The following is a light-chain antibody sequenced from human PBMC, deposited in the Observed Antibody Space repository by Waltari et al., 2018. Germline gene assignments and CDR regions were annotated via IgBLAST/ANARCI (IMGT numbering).Light chain of an antibody. CDR1: SSDVGGYTH. V-gene: IGLV2-11*01. Sequence: QSALTQPRSVSGSPGQSVAISCTGPSSDVGGYTHVAWYQPHPGKVPKLMIYGVSNRPSGVPDRFSGSKSGNTASLTISGLQADDEADYYCCSYAGTYTWVFGGGTKLTVL. CDR2: GVS. CDR3: CSYAGTYTWV. J-gene: IGLJ3*02.